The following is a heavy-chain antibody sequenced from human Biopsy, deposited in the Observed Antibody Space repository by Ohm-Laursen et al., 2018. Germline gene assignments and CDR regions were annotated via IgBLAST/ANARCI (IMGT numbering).Heavy chain of an antibody. V-gene: IGHV4-59*01. CDR3: ARDRGYYSDRTVPGYFDL. CDR2: VYYTGST. J-gene: IGHJ2*01. D-gene: IGHD3-22*01. Sequence: GTLSLTCTVSGDSISSYYWSWIRQPPGKGLEWIGYVYYTGSTDCNPSLRSRVTISVDTSKNHFSLRLRSVTPADTAIYYCARDRGYYSDRTVPGYFDLWGRGTLVTVSS. CDR1: GDSISSYY.